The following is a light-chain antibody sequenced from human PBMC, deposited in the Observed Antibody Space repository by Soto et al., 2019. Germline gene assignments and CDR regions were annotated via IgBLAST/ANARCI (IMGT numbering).Light chain of an antibody. CDR2: DNN. V-gene: IGLV1-51*01. Sequence: QSVLTQPPSVSAAPGQKVTISCSGSSSNIGNNYVSWYQQLPGTAPKLLIYDNNKRPSGIPDRFSGSKSGTSATLGITGLQTGDEADFYCGTWDGSLSVWVFGGRTKLTVL. CDR1: SSNIGNNY. J-gene: IGLJ3*02. CDR3: GTWDGSLSVWV.